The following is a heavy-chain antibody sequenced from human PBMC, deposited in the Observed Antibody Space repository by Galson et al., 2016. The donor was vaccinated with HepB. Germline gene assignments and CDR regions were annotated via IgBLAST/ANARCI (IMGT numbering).Heavy chain of an antibody. Sequence: RLSCAASGFTFSDYFMSWVRQAPGKGLEWVSYISSSSIYTNYADSVKGRFTISRDNAKNSLYLQMNSLRAEDTAVYYCARAGATAVSHFDYWGQGTLVTVSS. CDR3: ARAGATAVSHFDY. CDR2: ISSSSIYT. J-gene: IGHJ4*02. V-gene: IGHV3-11*06. CDR1: GFTFSDYF. D-gene: IGHD4-23*01.